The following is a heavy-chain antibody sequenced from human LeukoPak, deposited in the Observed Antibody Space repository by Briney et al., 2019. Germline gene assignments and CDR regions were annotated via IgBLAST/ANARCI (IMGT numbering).Heavy chain of an antibody. V-gene: IGHV3-7*04. J-gene: IGHJ4*02. CDR1: GFTFSNYW. D-gene: IGHD6-19*01. CDR2: IKQDGSAK. CDR3: ARTIREQLLTIDY. Sequence: SGGSLRLSCAASGFTFSNYWMNWVRQAPGKGLEWVANIKQDGSAKYYVDSVKGRFTISRDNAKNSLYLQMNSLGAEDTAVYYCARTIREQLLTIDYWGQGTLVTFSS.